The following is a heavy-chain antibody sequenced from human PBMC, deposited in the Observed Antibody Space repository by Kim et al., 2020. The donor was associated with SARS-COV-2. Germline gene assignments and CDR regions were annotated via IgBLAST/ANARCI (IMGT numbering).Heavy chain of an antibody. Sequence: NPSLKVRFTISVDTSKSRFSLKLSSVTAADTAVYYCARVGLRYGYDAFDSWGQGTMVTVSS. V-gene: IGHV4-59*01. D-gene: IGHD3-9*01. CDR3: ARVGLRYGYDAFDS. J-gene: IGHJ3*02.